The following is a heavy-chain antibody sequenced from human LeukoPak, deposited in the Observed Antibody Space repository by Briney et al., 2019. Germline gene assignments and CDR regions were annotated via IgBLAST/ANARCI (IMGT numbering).Heavy chain of an antibody. V-gene: IGHV3-21*01. CDR3: ARRGRGTTAAFDI. J-gene: IGHJ3*02. Sequence: GGSLRLSCAASGFTFSSYSINWVRQAPGKGLEWVSSIISSSSYIYYADSVKGRFTISRDNAKNSLYLQMNSLRAEDTAVYYCARRGRGTTAAFDIWGQGTMVTVSS. D-gene: IGHD1-1*01. CDR2: IISSSSYI. CDR1: GFTFSSYS.